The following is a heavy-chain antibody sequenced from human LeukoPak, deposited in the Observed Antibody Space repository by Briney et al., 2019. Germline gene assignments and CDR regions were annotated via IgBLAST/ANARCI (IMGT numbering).Heavy chain of an antibody. CDR2: IYYGENT. J-gene: IGHJ4*02. Sequence: KPSETLSLTCTVSGGSISSGPYYWGWIRQPPGKGLEWIGNIYYGENTYYNPSLKSRVTISIDTSKNQFYLKLSSLTAADTAVYYCARRDDSSGHHKIFDYWGPGTLVTVSS. D-gene: IGHD3-22*01. CDR3: ARRDDSSGHHKIFDY. V-gene: IGHV4-39*01. CDR1: GGSISSGPYY.